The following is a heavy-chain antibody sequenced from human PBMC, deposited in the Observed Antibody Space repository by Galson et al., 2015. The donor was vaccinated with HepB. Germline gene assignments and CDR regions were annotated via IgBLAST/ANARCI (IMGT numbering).Heavy chain of an antibody. Sequence: CAISEDSVSGNIVSWNWIRQSPSRGLEWLGRTYFRSKWYYDYAVSVKSRININPDTSENQFSLQRHSVTPEDTAVYYCAVAGYCRSTYCFFAYWGQGTLVTVSS. CDR2: TYFRSKWYY. V-gene: IGHV6-1*01. J-gene: IGHJ4*02. D-gene: IGHD2-2*01. CDR1: EDSVSGNIVS. CDR3: AVAGYCRSTYCFFAY.